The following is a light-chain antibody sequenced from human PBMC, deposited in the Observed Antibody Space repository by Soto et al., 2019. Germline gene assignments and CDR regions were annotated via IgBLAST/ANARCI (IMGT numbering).Light chain of an antibody. CDR3: GAWYGSDDAGDV. V-gene: IGLV1-51*01. J-gene: IGLJ2*01. Sequence: QSVLTQPPSVSAAPGQSVTISCTGSSSNIGNNRVSWYQQVPGRAPTLLIYYNDKRPSGIPDRLSGATSCTSAALRITGRQKWDEANYYCGAWYGSDDAGDVFGGGTKLTVL. CDR2: YND. CDR1: SSNIGNNR.